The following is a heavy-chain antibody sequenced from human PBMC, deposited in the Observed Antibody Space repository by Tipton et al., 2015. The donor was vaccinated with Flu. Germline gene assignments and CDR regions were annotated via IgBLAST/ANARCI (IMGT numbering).Heavy chain of an antibody. D-gene: IGHD3-10*01. V-gene: IGHV4-4*07. CDR1: GGSINSYY. CDR3: ARLSVRGESDY. CDR2: IYSSGST. J-gene: IGHJ4*02. Sequence: TLSLTCTVSGGSINSYYWSWIRQPAGKGLEWIGRIYSSGSTNYNPSLKSRVTMLVDTSKNQFSLKMSSVTAADTAVYYCARLSVRGESDYWGQGTLVTVSS.